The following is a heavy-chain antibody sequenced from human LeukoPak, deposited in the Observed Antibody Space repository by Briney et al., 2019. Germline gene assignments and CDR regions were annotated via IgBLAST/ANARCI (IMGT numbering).Heavy chain of an antibody. CDR1: GFTFSSYA. CDR3: AKDPVFQPWGIVGASGLDY. V-gene: IGHV3-23*01. D-gene: IGHD1-26*01. J-gene: IGHJ4*02. CDR2: ISCSGGST. Sequence: GGSLRLSCAASGFTFSSYAMSLVRQAPGKGLEWVSAISCSGGSTYYADSVKSRFTISRDNSKNTLYLQTNSPRAEDTAVYCCAKDPVFQPWGIVGASGLDYWGQGTLVTVSS.